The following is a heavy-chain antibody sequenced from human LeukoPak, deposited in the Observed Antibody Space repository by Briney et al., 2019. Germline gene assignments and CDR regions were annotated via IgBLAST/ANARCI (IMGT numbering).Heavy chain of an antibody. Sequence: SETLSLTCAVYGGSFSGYYWSWIRQPPGKGLEWIGEINHSGSSNYNPSLKSRVTISVETSKNQFSLNLSSVIAADTAVYYCAREIIRFLDWRMEYYFDYWGQGTLVTVSS. D-gene: IGHD3-3*01. J-gene: IGHJ4*02. CDR1: GGSFSGYY. CDR3: AREIIRFLDWRMEYYFDY. V-gene: IGHV4-34*01. CDR2: INHSGSS.